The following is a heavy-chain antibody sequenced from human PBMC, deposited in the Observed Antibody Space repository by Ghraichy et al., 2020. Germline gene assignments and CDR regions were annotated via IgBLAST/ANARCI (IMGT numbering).Heavy chain of an antibody. V-gene: IGHV4-59*11. Sequence: SETLSLTCSVSGDSINSHYWSWIRQPPGKGLEWIGYIYHSGSTKYNPSPKSRVTISVDTAKNQFSLKLTSVNAADTAVYYCARDVCAVHNSTCYAYGMDVWGQGITVTVSS. CDR1: GDSINSHY. CDR3: ARDVCAVHNSTCYAYGMDV. CDR2: IYHSGST. D-gene: IGHD2/OR15-2a*01. J-gene: IGHJ6*02.